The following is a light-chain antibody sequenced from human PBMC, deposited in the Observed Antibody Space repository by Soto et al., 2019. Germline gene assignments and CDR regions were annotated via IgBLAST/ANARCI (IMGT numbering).Light chain of an antibody. CDR1: QSVSRN. Sequence: EIVMTQSPATLSVSPGERATLSCRATQSVSRNLAWYQQKPGQAPRLLIYGASTRATGVPARFSGSGSGTEFALTISGLQSEDFAVYYWQQYFNCRQSFGQGTRVEIK. CDR2: GAS. J-gene: IGKJ1*01. CDR3: QQYFNCRQS. V-gene: IGKV3-15*01.